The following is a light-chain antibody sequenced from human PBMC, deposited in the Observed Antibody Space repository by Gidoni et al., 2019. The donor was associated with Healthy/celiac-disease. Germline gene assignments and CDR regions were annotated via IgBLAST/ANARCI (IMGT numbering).Light chain of an antibody. CDR3: QSRKT. CDR2: GAS. Sequence: EIVLTQSPGTLSLSPGERATLSCRASQSVSSSYLAWYQQKPGQAPRLLIYGASSRATGIPDRFSGSWSGTDFTLTISRLEPEDFAVYYCQSRKTFGQGTKVEIK. CDR1: QSVSSSY. V-gene: IGKV3-20*01. J-gene: IGKJ1*01.